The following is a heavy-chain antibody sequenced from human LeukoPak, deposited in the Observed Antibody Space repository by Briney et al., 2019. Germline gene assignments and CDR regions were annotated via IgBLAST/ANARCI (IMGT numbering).Heavy chain of an antibody. Sequence: GGSLRLSCAASGFTFSSYAMSWVRQAPGKGLEWVSAISCSGGSTYYADSVKGRFTISRDNSKNTLYLQMNSLRAEDTAVYYCAKVGGKLGWNYVGDAFDIWGQGTMVTVSS. CDR1: GFTFSSYA. V-gene: IGHV3-23*01. D-gene: IGHD1-7*01. J-gene: IGHJ3*02. CDR3: AKVGGKLGWNYVGDAFDI. CDR2: ISCSGGST.